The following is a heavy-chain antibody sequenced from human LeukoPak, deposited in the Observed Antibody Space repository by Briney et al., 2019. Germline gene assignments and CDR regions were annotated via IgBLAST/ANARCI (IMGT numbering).Heavy chain of an antibody. D-gene: IGHD5-24*01. CDR1: GFTFSSYW. V-gene: IGHV3-7*03. J-gene: IGHJ4*02. CDR3: AKDGGRWLQLIGIDY. CDR2: IKQDGSEK. Sequence: PGGSLRLSCAASGFTFSSYWMSWVRQAPGKGLEWVANIKQDGSEKYYVDSVKGRFTISRDNAKNSLYLQMNSLRAEDTALYYCAKDGGRWLQLIGIDYWGQGTLVTVSS.